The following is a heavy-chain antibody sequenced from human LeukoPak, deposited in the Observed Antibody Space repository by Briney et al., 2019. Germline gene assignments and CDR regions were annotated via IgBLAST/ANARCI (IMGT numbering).Heavy chain of an antibody. V-gene: IGHV4-59*09. Sequence: XWIGYIYHSGSTNYNPSLQSRVTISVDTSKNQFSLNLNSVTAADTAVYYCARGGAARLHFQNWGQGTLVTVSS. D-gene: IGHD6-6*01. CDR3: ARGGAARLHFQN. J-gene: IGHJ1*01. CDR2: IYHSGST.